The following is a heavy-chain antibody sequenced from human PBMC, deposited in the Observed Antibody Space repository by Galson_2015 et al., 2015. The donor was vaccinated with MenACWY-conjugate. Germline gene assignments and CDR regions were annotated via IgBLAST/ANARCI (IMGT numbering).Heavy chain of an antibody. Sequence: SLRLSCAASGFTFSNSAMNWVRQAPGKGLEWVSGIRTITGSTYYADSVKGRLTISRDQSKNTLNLQMNSLRADDTAVYFCARGGSASNTYYLVDVWGKGTTVTVSS. CDR1: GFTFSNSA. CDR3: ARGGSASNTYYLVDV. D-gene: IGHD3-16*01. CDR2: IRTITGST. J-gene: IGHJ6*03. V-gene: IGHV3-23*01.